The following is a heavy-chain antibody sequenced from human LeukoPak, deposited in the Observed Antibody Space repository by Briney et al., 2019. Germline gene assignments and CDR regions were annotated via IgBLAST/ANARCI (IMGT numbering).Heavy chain of an antibody. CDR3: ARDRHIAAAVYYYYMDV. D-gene: IGHD6-13*01. CDR1: DYTFTNYG. Sequence: GASVKVPCKASDYTFTNYGISWVRQAPGQGLEWMGWINAYNGNTDYAQWVPGRVTMTTDTSTSTAYMEVRSLRSDDTAVYYCARDRHIAAAVYYYYMDVWGKGTPVTVSS. J-gene: IGHJ6*03. CDR2: INAYNGNT. V-gene: IGHV1-18*01.